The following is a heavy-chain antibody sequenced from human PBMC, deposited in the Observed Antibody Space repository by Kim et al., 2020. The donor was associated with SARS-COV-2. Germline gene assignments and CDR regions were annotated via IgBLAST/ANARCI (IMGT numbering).Heavy chain of an antibody. CDR2: ITKSGTTI. Sequence: GGSLRLSCATSGFPFSAYDMNWVRQAPGKGLEWLSFITKSGTTIYYADSVKGRFTTSRANAKKSLHLQINSLKDEDPAVYHCVRDRMGGAFDIWGQGTL. D-gene: IGHD3-16*01. CDR1: GFPFSAYD. V-gene: IGHV3-48*02. J-gene: IGHJ3*02. CDR3: VRDRMGGAFDI.